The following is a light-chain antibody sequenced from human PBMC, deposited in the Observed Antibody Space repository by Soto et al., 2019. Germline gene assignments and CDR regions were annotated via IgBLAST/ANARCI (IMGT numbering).Light chain of an antibody. V-gene: IGLV1-47*01. Sequence: QSVLTQPPSASGTPGQRVTISCSGSSSNIGSNHVYWYQQFPGTAPKLLMYRSDQRPSGVPDRFSGSKSGTSASLAISGLRSDDEADYYCSARHDSLSGVVFGGGTKLTVL. CDR3: SARHDSLSGVV. CDR2: RSD. J-gene: IGLJ2*01. CDR1: SSNIGSNH.